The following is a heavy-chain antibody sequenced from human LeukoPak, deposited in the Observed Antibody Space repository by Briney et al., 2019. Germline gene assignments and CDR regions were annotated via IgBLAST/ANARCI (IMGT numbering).Heavy chain of an antibody. CDR3: ARRNGITIFGVVRGTEFDP. D-gene: IGHD3-3*01. V-gene: IGHV1-2*02. Sequence: GASVKVSCKASGYTFTGYYMHWVRQAPGQGLEWTGWINPNSGGTNYAQKFQGRVTMTRDTSISTAYMELSRLRSDDTAVYYCARRNGITIFGVVRGTEFDPWGQGTLVTVSS. CDR1: GYTFTGYY. J-gene: IGHJ5*02. CDR2: INPNSGGT.